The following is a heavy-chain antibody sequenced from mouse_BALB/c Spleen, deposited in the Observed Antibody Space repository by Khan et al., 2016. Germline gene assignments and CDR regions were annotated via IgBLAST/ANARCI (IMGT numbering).Heavy chain of an antibody. CDR1: GFTFKTYA. J-gene: IGHJ4*01. CDR3: VRVAYFPYTIDC. D-gene: IGHD1-1*01. Sequence: EVQLVESGGGLVQPKGSLKLSCAASGFTFKTYAMNWVRQAPGKGLEWVARIRSKSNNYATYYADSVKDRITISRDDSQSMLYLQMNNLKTEDTARYCCVRVAYFPYTIDCWGQGTSVTISS. V-gene: IGHV10-1*02. CDR2: IRSKSNNYAT.